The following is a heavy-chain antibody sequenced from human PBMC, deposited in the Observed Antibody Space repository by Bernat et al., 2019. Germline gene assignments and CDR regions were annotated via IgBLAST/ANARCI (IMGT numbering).Heavy chain of an antibody. CDR1: GCTSSTYA. CDR3: ATPPQGIIDNWYFDL. D-gene: IGHD3-10*01. J-gene: IGHJ2*01. CDR2: MSGSDGST. Sequence: EMLLLESGGGLVQPGGSRRLSCAAAGCTSSTYAIHWFRQAPGKGLEWVSAMSGSDGSTYYVESLQGRFTSSRDNSKSTLPLPIISLKAEDTTVYYCATPPQGIIDNWYFDLWGRGTQVTVSS. V-gene: IGHV3-23*01.